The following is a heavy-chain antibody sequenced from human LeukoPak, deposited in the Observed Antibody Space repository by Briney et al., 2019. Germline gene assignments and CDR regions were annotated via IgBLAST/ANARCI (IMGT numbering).Heavy chain of an antibody. CDR1: GFKFDDYG. J-gene: IGHJ6*02. CDR3: ARGSCSPSSCSERVRGLDV. Sequence: GGSLRLSCAASGFKFDDYGMSWVRQAPGKGLEWVCDINWNGAWTGYADSVRGRFTISRDNAKNSLYLQMNSLRAGDTAVYFCARGSCSPSSCSERVRGLDVWGPGITVTVSS. D-gene: IGHD2-15*01. CDR2: INWNGAWT. V-gene: IGHV3-20*04.